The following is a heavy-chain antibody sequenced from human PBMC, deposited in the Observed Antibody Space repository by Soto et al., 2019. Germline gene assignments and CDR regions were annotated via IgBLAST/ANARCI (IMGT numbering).Heavy chain of an antibody. CDR3: ARGRCSSSSCYGYYYYGMDV. J-gene: IGHJ6*02. D-gene: IGHD2-2*01. V-gene: IGHV1-18*04. Sequence: ASVKFSCKTSGYTFTSYGISWVRQAPGQGLEWMGWISTYNDKTNYAHKFQGRVTMTTDTSTNTAYMELRSLRSDDTAVYYCARGRCSSSSCYGYYYYGMDVWGQGTTVTVSS. CDR1: GYTFTSYG. CDR2: ISTYNDKT.